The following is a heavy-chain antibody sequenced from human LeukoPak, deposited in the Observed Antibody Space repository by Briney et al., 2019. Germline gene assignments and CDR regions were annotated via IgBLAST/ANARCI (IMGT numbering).Heavy chain of an antibody. D-gene: IGHD6-13*01. CDR1: GGXISSGGYY. Sequence: SETLSLTCTVSGGXISSGGYYWNWIRQHPGKGLEWIGYIYYSGNTYYNPSFKSRVTISVDTSKNQFSLKLSSVTAADTAVYYCARRQSSSWPFDYWGQGTLVTVSS. J-gene: IGHJ4*02. CDR3: ARRQSSSWPFDY. V-gene: IGHV4-31*03. CDR2: IYYSGNT.